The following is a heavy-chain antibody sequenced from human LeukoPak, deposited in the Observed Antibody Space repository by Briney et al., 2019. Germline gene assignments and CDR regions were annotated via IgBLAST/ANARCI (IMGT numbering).Heavy chain of an antibody. CDR1: GYTFTGYY. CDR2: INPNSGGT. J-gene: IGHJ4*02. D-gene: IGHD3-9*01. CDR3: ARVGSLRYFDWSFDY. Sequence: ASVKVSCKASGYTFTGYYMHWVRQAPGQGLEWMGRINPNSGGTSYAQKFQGRVTMTRDTSTSTVYMELSSLRSEDTAVYYCARVGSLRYFDWSFDYWGQGTLVTVSS. V-gene: IGHV1-2*06.